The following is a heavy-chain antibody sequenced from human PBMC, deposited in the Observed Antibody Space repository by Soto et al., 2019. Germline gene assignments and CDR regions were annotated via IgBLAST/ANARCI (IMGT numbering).Heavy chain of an antibody. CDR1: GDSVSSNSAA. D-gene: IGHD6-13*01. CDR2: TYYRSKWYN. CDR3: ARAALFYSVGSSWTGNWFDP. Sequence: SPTLSLTCAISGDSVSSNSAAWNWIRQSPSRGLEWLGRTYYRSKWYNDYAVSVKSRITINPDTSKNQFSLQLNSVTPEDTAVYYCARAALFYSVGSSWTGNWFDPWGQGTLVTVSS. J-gene: IGHJ5*02. V-gene: IGHV6-1*01.